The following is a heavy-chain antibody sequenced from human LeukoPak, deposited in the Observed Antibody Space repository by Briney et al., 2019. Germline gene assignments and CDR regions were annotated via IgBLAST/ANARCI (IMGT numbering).Heavy chain of an antibody. CDR2: ISYDGSNK. CDR3: AKDVLSYGSY. Sequence: GGSLRLSCAASGFTFSSYGMHWVRQAPGKGLEWVAVISYDGSNKYYADSVKGRFTISRDNSKNTLYLQMNSLRAEDTAVYYCAKDVLSYGSYWGQGTLVTVSS. V-gene: IGHV3-30*18. D-gene: IGHD5-18*01. J-gene: IGHJ4*02. CDR1: GFTFSSYG.